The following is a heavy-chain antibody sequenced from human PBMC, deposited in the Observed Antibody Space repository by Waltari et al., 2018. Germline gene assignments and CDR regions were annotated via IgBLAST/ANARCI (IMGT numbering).Heavy chain of an antibody. J-gene: IGHJ6*02. D-gene: IGHD3-3*01. V-gene: IGHV1-2*02. CDR3: ASEKHDFWSGDYYYYGMDV. CDR2: INPNSSGT. Sequence: QVQLVQPGAELKKPGASVKVPCKASGYTFTAYSLHWVRQALCQGLEWMGWINPNSSGTNYAQKFQGRVTMTRDTSISTAYMELSRLRSDDTAVYYCASEKHDFWSGDYYYYGMDVWGQGTTVTVSS. CDR1: GYTFTAYS.